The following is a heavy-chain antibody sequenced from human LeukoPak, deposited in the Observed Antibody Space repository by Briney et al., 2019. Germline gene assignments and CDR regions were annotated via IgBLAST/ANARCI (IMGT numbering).Heavy chain of an antibody. J-gene: IGHJ4*02. CDR3: ARDHPVVVAAN. CDR1: GGTFSSYA. D-gene: IGHD2-15*01. CDR2: IIPILGIA. V-gene: IGHV1-69*04. Sequence: SVKVSCKASGGTFSSYAISWVRQAPGQGLEWMGRIIPILGIANYAQKFQGRVTITADKSTSTAYMELSSLRSEDTAVYYCARDHPVVVAANWGQGALVTVSS.